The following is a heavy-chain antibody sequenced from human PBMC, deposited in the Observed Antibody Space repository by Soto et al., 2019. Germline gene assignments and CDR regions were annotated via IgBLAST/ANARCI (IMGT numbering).Heavy chain of an antibody. J-gene: IGHJ6*03. CDR2: ISGSGGST. V-gene: IGHV3-23*01. CDR1: GFTFSSYA. CDR3: AKAYCSSTSCYRFYYYYMDV. Sequence: GGSLRLSCAASGFTFSSYAMSWVRQAPGKGLEWVSAISGSGGSTYYADSVKGRFTISRDNSKNTLYLQMNSLRAEDTAVYYCAKAYCSSTSCYRFYYYYMDVWGKGTTVTVSS. D-gene: IGHD2-2*01.